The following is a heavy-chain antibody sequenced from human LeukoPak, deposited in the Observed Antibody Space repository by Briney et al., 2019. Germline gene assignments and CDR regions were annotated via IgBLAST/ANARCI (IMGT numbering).Heavy chain of an antibody. CDR3: ARDQRWFDP. Sequence: SETLSLTCTVSGGSISSYYWSWIRQPPGKGLEWIGYIYYSGSTNYNPSLKSRVTLSVDTSKNQFSLKLSSVTAADTAVYYCARDQRWFDPWGQGTLVTVSS. CDR2: IYYSGST. CDR1: GGSISSYY. V-gene: IGHV4-59*01. J-gene: IGHJ5*02.